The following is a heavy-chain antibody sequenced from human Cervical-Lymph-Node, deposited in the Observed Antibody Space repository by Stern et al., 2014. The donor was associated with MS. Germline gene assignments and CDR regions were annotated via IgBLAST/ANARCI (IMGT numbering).Heavy chain of an antibody. D-gene: IGHD2-15*01. CDR2: ISSSSSTI. V-gene: IGHV3-48*01. J-gene: IGHJ4*02. CDR1: GFTFSSYN. Sequence: VQLVESGGGLVQPGGSLRLSCAASGFTFSSYNMNWVRQAPGKGLEWVSYISSSSSTIYYADSVKGRFTISRDDAKNSLYLQMNSLRAEDTAVYYCARARYCSGGSCYVRYYFDYWGQGTLVTVSS. CDR3: ARARYCSGGSCYVRYYFDY.